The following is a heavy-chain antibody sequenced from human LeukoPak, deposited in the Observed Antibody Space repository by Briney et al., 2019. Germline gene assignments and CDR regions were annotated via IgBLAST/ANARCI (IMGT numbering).Heavy chain of an antibody. J-gene: IGHJ4*02. CDR3: ARGGPSYYGSGSPFDY. Sequence: SETLSLTCTVSGGSISTYYWSWIRQPPGKELEWIGYIYYIGSTNYNPSLRSRLTISVDTSKNQFSLKLNSVTAADTAVYYCARGGPSYYGSGSPFDYWGQGTLVTISS. D-gene: IGHD3-10*01. V-gene: IGHV4-59*01. CDR1: GGSISTYY. CDR2: IYYIGST.